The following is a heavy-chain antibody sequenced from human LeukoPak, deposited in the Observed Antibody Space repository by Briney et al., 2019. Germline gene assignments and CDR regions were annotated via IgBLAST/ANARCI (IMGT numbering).Heavy chain of an antibody. D-gene: IGHD4-17*01. CDR3: ARDYGDPDDAFDI. J-gene: IGHJ3*02. Sequence: GGSLRLSCAASGFTFSSYSMNWVRQAPGKGLEWVSSISSSSSYIYYADSVKGRSTISRDNAKNSLYLQMNSLRAEDTAVYYCARDYGDPDDAFDIWGQGTMVTVSS. CDR2: ISSSSSYI. V-gene: IGHV3-21*01. CDR1: GFTFSSYS.